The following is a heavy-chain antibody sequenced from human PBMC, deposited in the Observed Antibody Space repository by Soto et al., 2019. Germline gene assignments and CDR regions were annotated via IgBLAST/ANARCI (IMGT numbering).Heavy chain of an antibody. Sequence: QVQLVESGGGVVQPGRSLRLSCAASGLTFSSYGMHWVRQAPGRGLEWVAGISYDGRNKYYVDSVKGRFTISRDNSKNTLDLQMNSLRFEDTAVFYCAQDTYYHDTSGYYTFDYWGQGALVTVSS. D-gene: IGHD3-22*01. J-gene: IGHJ4*02. CDR2: ISYDGRNK. CDR1: GLTFSSYG. V-gene: IGHV3-30*18. CDR3: AQDTYYHDTSGYYTFDY.